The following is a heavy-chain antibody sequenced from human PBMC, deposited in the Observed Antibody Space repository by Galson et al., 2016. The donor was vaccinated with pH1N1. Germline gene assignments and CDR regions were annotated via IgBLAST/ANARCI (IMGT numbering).Heavy chain of an antibody. D-gene: IGHD3-3*01. J-gene: IGHJ5*02. CDR2: IYPGDSDT. CDR3: ARLDRFCSGSACFTFWFDP. CDR1: GYNFTTYW. Sequence: QSGAEVKKPGESLKISCKASGYNFTTYWIGWVRQMPGKGLEWMGIIYPGDSDTKYSPSFQGPVTISADKSITTAFSQWSSLKASDTAMYYCARLDRFCSGSACFTFWFDPWGQGTRVTVSS. V-gene: IGHV5-51*01.